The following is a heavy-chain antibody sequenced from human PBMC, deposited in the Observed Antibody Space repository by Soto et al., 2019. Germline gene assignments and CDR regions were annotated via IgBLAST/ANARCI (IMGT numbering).Heavy chain of an antibody. J-gene: IGHJ4*02. Sequence: QVQLVESGGDVVQPGTSLTLSCAASGFTFSTYGMHWVRQAPGKGLEWVAVIWHDGSNKYYGDSVKGRFTISRDNSKNPFFRKRNSRRAEDRVVYFCAKDAQTGGGDFDYGGQEPLVPVPS. D-gene: IGHD3-16*01. CDR2: IWHDGSNK. V-gene: IGHV3-33*06. CDR1: GFTFSTYG. CDR3: AKDAQTGGGDFDY.